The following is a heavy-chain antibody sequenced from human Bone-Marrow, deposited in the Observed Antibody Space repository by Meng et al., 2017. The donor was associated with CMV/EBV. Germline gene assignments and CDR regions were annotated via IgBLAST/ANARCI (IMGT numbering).Heavy chain of an antibody. CDR2: ISAYNGNT. Sequence: ASVKVSCKASGGTFSSYTISWVRQAPGQGLEWMGWISAYNGNTNYAQKLQGRVTMTTDTSTSTAYMELRSLRSDDTAVYYCARDGLTYYDFWSGYEKKLRHGGYFDYWGQGTLVTVSS. V-gene: IGHV1-18*01. J-gene: IGHJ4*02. D-gene: IGHD3-3*01. CDR3: ARDGLTYYDFWSGYEKKLRHGGYFDY. CDR1: GGTFSSYT.